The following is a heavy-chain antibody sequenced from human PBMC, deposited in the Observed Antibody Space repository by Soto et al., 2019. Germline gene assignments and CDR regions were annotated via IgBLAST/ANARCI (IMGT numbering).Heavy chain of an antibody. J-gene: IGHJ4*02. Sequence: GASVKVSCKASGYMFTDYAMHWVRQAPGQRLEWMGWINAGNGNTKYSQKFQGRVTMTRDTSASTAYMELSSLRSEDTAVYYCARSSAMAFFDYWGQGTLVTVSS. D-gene: IGHD5-18*01. CDR2: INAGNGNT. CDR3: ARSSAMAFFDY. V-gene: IGHV1-3*01. CDR1: GYMFTDYA.